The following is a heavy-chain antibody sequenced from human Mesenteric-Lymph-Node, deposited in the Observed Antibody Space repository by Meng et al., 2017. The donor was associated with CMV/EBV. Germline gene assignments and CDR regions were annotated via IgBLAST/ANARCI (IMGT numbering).Heavy chain of an antibody. J-gene: IGHJ6*02. Sequence: SETLSLTCAVYGGSFSGYYWSWIRQPPGKGLEWIGEINHSGSTNYNPSLKSRVTISVDTSKNQFSLKLSSVTAADTAVYYCARDRGYSNPYYYYYYGMDVWGQGTTVTVSS. V-gene: IGHV4-34*01. CDR2: INHSGST. D-gene: IGHD4-11*01. CDR1: GGSFSGYY. CDR3: ARDRGYSNPYYYYYYGMDV.